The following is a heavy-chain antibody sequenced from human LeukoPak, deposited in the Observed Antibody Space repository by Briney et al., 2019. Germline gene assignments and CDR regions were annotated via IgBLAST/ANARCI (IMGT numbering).Heavy chain of an antibody. D-gene: IGHD5-24*01. J-gene: IGHJ4*02. CDR3: ARGPYGRDGYNFDFDY. Sequence: SETLSLTCTVSGGSISSYYWSWIRQPPGKGLEWIGYVSYRGSTNYNPSLKSRVTASVDTSKSQFSLKLSSVTAADTAVYCCARGPYGRDGYNFDFDYWGQGTLVIVSS. V-gene: IGHV4-59*01. CDR1: GGSISSYY. CDR2: VSYRGST.